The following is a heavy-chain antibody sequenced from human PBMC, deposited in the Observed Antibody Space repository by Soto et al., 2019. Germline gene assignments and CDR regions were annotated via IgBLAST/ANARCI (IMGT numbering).Heavy chain of an antibody. CDR1: GDSGSSNTAA. Sequence: PXQTLSLTSAISGDSGSSNTAACNLIRSSPSRGLEWLGRTYYRSNWRHDYAVSVKSRITVNPDTSKNHLSLQLNSVTPDDTAVYYCARGVAGSGFDLWGQGTLVTVSS. J-gene: IGHJ4*02. D-gene: IGHD6-19*01. V-gene: IGHV6-1*01. CDR3: ARGVAGSGFDL. CDR2: TYYRSNWRH.